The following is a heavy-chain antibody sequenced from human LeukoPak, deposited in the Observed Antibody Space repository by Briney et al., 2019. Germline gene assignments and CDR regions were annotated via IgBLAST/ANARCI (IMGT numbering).Heavy chain of an antibody. Sequence: GGSLRLSCAASGFTFSSYGMHWVRQAPGKGLEWVAFIRYDGSNKYYADSVKGRFTISRDNSKNTLYLQMNSLRAEDTAVYYCAKDINNWNRYFDYWGQGTLVTVSS. CDR1: GFTFSSYG. CDR2: IRYDGSNK. J-gene: IGHJ4*02. D-gene: IGHD1-20*01. V-gene: IGHV3-30*02. CDR3: AKDINNWNRYFDY.